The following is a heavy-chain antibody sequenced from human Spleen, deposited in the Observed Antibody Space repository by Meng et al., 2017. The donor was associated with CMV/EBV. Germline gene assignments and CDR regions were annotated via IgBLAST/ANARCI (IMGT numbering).Heavy chain of an antibody. Sequence: TSYWIGWVRQMPGEGLEWMGIIYPADSDTRYSPSFQDQVTISADKSISTAYLQWSSLKASDTAMYYCARLYYYDSSGYYSSSTIFDYWGQGTLVTVSS. D-gene: IGHD3-22*01. CDR2: IYPADSDT. V-gene: IGHV5-51*01. CDR3: ARLYYYDSSGYYSSSTIFDY. CDR1: TSYW. J-gene: IGHJ4*02.